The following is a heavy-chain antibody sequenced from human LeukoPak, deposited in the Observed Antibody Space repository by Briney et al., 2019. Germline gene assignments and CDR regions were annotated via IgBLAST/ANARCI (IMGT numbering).Heavy chain of an antibody. CDR1: GGSISSYY. V-gene: IGHV4-59*01. Sequence: TASETLSLTCTVSGGSISSYYWSWLRQPPGKGLEWLGYIYYSGSTNYNPSLKSRVTISVDTSKNQFSLKLSSVTAADTAVYYCARDRSIVGADTWFDPWGQGTLVTVSS. D-gene: IGHD1-26*01. CDR3: ARDRSIVGADTWFDP. CDR2: IYYSGST. J-gene: IGHJ5*02.